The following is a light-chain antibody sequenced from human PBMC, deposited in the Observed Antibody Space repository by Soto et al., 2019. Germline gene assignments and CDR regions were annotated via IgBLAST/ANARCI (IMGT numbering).Light chain of an antibody. CDR1: QSVLYSSNNKNY. Sequence: DIVMPQSPDSLAVSLGERATINCKSSQSVLYSSNNKNYLAWYQQQPGQPPKLLIYWASTRESGVPDRFSGSGSSTDYTLTISSLQAEDVAVSYCQQYYGAPHAFGQGTKVEIK. J-gene: IGKJ1*01. V-gene: IGKV4-1*01. CDR3: QQYYGAPHA. CDR2: WAS.